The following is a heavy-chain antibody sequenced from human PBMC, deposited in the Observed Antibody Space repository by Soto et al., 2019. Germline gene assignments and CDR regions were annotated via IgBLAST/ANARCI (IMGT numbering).Heavy chain of an antibody. J-gene: IGHJ4*02. CDR2: ISAYNAHT. V-gene: IGHV1-18*01. D-gene: IGHD6-6*01. Sequence: QFQLVQSGAGVKKPGASVKVSCKASGYTFLIYGITWVRQAPGQGLEWMGWISAYNAHTNYGQKFQDRVSMATDTSSNTAYLEVRSLRSDDTAFYFCARVFRWSSSSWGFDYWGQGTLVTISS. CDR1: GYTFLIYG. CDR3: ARVFRWSSSSWGFDY.